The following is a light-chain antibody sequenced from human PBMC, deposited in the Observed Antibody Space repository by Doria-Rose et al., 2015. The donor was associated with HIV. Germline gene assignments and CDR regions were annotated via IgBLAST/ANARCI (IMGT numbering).Light chain of an antibody. CDR2: DGS. V-gene: IGKV3-20*01. J-gene: IGKJ1*01. Sequence: TQSPGTLSLSPGVRATLSCRASQSFSSTYLAWYQRKPGQAPSLLIYDGSTRATGIPDRFSASGSGTDFTLTINRLEPEDFALYYCHQYGTSWTFGQGTKVEI. CDR1: QSFSSTY. CDR3: HQYGTSWT.